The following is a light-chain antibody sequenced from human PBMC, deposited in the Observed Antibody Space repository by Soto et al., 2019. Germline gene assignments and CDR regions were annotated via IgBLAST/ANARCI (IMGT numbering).Light chain of an antibody. Sequence: IVLTQSPGTLSLSPGERATLSCRASQSVSSYLAWYQQKPGQAPRLLIYDASNRATGIPARFSGSGSGTEFTLTISSLQSEDFAVYYCQQYNNWPRTFGQGTKVDI. CDR2: DAS. J-gene: IGKJ1*01. CDR1: QSVSSY. V-gene: IGKV3-15*01. CDR3: QQYNNWPRT.